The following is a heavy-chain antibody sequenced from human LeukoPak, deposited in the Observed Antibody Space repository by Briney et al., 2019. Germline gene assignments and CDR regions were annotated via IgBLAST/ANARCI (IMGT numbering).Heavy chain of an antibody. CDR3: AREGRDGSRYYFDY. CDR2: INHGGST. CDR1: GGSFSDYY. D-gene: IGHD5-24*01. Sequence: PSETLSLTCAVYGGSFSDYYWNWIRQPPGKGLEWIGEINHGGSTDYNPSLKSRVSISVDTSKNQFSLKLNSVTAADTAVYYCAREGRDGSRYYFDYWSQGTLVTVSS. J-gene: IGHJ4*02. V-gene: IGHV4-34*01.